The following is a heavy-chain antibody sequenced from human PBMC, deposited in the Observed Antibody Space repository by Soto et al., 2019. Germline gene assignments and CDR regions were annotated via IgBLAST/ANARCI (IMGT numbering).Heavy chain of an antibody. D-gene: IGHD3-10*01. Sequence: EVQLMESGGGLVQPGGSLRLSCAASGFTFSSYWMHWVRQAPGKGLVWVSRIDSDGSSTSYADSVKGRFTISRDNAKKTVYLQMNRLGAQDTAVYYCGYGSGTILFDPWGQGTLVTVSS. J-gene: IGHJ5*02. CDR2: IDSDGSST. CDR1: GFTFSSYW. V-gene: IGHV3-74*01. CDR3: GYGSGTILFDP.